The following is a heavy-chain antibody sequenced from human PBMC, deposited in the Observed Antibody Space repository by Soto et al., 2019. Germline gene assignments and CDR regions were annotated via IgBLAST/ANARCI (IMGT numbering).Heavy chain of an antibody. CDR2: INSDGSST. D-gene: IGHD3-10*01. V-gene: IGHV3-74*01. J-gene: IGHJ4*02. CDR1: GFTFSSYW. Sequence: GGSLRLSCAASGFTFSSYWMHWVRQAPGKGLVWVSRINSDGSSTSYADSVKGRFTISRDNAKNTLYLQMNSLRAEDTAVYYCASRRGQATAPFDYWGQGTLVTVSS. CDR3: ASRRGQATAPFDY.